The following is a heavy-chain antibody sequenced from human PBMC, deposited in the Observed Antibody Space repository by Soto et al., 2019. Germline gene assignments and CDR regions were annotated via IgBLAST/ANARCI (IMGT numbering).Heavy chain of an antibody. CDR2: IYHSGST. CDR1: SGSISSSNW. D-gene: IGHD5-18*01. J-gene: IGHJ6*03. CDR3: ARTWIQLEGSYYYYYYMDV. V-gene: IGHV4-4*02. Sequence: QVQLQESGPGLVKPSGTLSLTCAVSSGSISSSNWWSWVRQPPGKGLEWIGEIYHSGSTNYNPSLKSRVTISVDKSKNQFSLKLSSVTAADTAVYYCARTWIQLEGSYYYYYYMDVWGKGTTVTVSS.